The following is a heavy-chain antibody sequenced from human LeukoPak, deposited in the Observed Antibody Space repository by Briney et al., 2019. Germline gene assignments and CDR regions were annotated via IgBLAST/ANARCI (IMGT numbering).Heavy chain of an antibody. CDR1: GXXIXXGGYS. Sequence: GXXIXXGGYSWXXXXQPXXXXXXWIXXXYHSGSTYYNPSLKSRVTISVDTSKNQFSLKLSSVTAADTAVYYCARIGLGGTYYYYYMDVWGKGTTVTVSS. CDR2: XYHSGST. CDR3: ARIGLGGTYYYYYMDV. D-gene: IGHD2-15*01. J-gene: IGHJ6*03. V-gene: IGHV4-30-2*04.